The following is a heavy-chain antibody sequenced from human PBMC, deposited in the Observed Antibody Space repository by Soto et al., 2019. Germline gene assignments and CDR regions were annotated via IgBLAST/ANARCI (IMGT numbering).Heavy chain of an antibody. V-gene: IGHV1-69*01. CDR1: GGTFSSYA. Sequence: QVQLVQSGAEVKKPGSSVKVSCKASGGTFSSYAISWVRQAPGQGREWMGGIIPIFGTANYAQKFQGRVTITADESTSTAYMELSSLRSEDTAVYYCARGISDIVIDYYYGMDVWGQGTTVTVSS. CDR2: IIPIFGTA. D-gene: IGHD2-15*01. CDR3: ARGISDIVIDYYYGMDV. J-gene: IGHJ6*02.